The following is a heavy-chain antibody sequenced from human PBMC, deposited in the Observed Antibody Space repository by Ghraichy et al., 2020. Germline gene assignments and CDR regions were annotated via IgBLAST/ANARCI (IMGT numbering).Heavy chain of an antibody. Sequence: LSLTCAASGFTFSDYYMTWIRQAPGKGLEWVPYISSIGSTIYYADSVKGRFTISRDNAKNSLYLQMNSLRAEDTAGYYCARVREQLVPYYYYYMDVWGKGTTVTVSS. D-gene: IGHD6-6*01. CDR1: GFTFSDYY. CDR2: ISSIGSTI. CDR3: ARVREQLVPYYYYYMDV. V-gene: IGHV3-11*01. J-gene: IGHJ6*03.